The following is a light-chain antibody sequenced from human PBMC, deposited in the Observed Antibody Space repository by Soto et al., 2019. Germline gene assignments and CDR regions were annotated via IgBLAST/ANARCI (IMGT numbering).Light chain of an antibody. CDR3: SSYTGSSTWV. CDR1: ITDIGAYNY. J-gene: IGLJ3*02. Sequence: QSALTQPASVSGSPGQSITISCTGTITDIGAYNYVSWYQQHPGKAPKLLIYGVSSRPSGVSNRFSGSKSGNAAYLTISGLQADDEAEYYCSSYTGSSTWVFGGGTKLTVL. V-gene: IGLV2-14*01. CDR2: GVS.